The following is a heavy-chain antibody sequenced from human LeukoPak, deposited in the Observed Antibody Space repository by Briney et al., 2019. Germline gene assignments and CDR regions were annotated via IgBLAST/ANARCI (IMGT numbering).Heavy chain of an antibody. D-gene: IGHD6-6*01. Sequence: GRSLRLSCAASGFTFDDYAMHWVRQAPGKGLEGVSGISWNSGSIGYADSVKGRFTISGDNAKNSLYLQMNSLRAEDMALYYCALLRRIAARPGFDPWGQGTLVTVSS. CDR3: ALLRRIAARPGFDP. J-gene: IGHJ5*02. CDR1: GFTFDDYA. CDR2: ISWNSGSI. V-gene: IGHV3-9*03.